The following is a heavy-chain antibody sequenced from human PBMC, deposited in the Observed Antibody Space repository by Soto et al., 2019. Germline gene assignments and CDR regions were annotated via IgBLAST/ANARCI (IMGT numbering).Heavy chain of an antibody. D-gene: IGHD3-16*01. V-gene: IGHV3-30*18. CDR2: ISFDGPNI. CDR3: VKGRSVMKTFGGVFGD. J-gene: IGHJ1*01. Sequence: QVQLVESGGGVVQPGKSLRLSCVGSGFTFGSFGMHWVRQAPGKGLEWVAVISFDGPNIYYADSVKGRFNISRNNSKKTVFLQMNSLRTEDTAVYYCVKGRSVMKTFGGVFGDWGQGTLVIVSS. CDR1: GFTFGSFG.